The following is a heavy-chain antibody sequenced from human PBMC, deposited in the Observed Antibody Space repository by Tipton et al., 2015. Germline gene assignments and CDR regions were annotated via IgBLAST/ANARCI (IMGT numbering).Heavy chain of an antibody. CDR1: GGPITSSAYY. CDR3: ARLNGDFYDCHTYAPGYSGP. J-gene: IGHJ5*02. Sequence: TLSLTCTVSGGPITSSAYYWGWIRQPPGKGLEWIGSDYFSETTYYNPSLKNRVTISFDTSHHRFPLMLTSVTAADAAIHFCARLNGDFYDCHTYAPGYSGPLGQGTLVTVSS. V-gene: IGHV4-39*06. CDR2: DYFSETT. D-gene: IGHD5-12*01.